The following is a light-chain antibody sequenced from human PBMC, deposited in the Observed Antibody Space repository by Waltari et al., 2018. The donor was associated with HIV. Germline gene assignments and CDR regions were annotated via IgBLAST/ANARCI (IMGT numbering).Light chain of an antibody. V-gene: IGKV2-30*01. CDR3: LQSTYWPRT. CDR2: KAS. Sequence: DVVMTQLPPTLSVPLGQTASIYCRSTQSLVSSDGNTYLSWFYQGPGQSPRRLIYKASVRDFGVSDRISGSGSGTDFTLKISRVEAEDAGIYFCLQSTYWPRTFGQGTKLEIQ. J-gene: IGKJ2*02. CDR1: QSLVSSDGNTY.